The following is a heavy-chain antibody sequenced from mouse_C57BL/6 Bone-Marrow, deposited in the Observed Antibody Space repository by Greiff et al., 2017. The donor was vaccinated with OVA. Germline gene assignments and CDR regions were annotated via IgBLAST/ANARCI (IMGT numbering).Heavy chain of an antibody. CDR2: INPNNGGT. Sequence: VQLQQSGPELVKPGASVKIPCKASGYTFTDYNMDWVKQSHGKSLEWIGDINPNNGGTIYNQKFKGKATLTVDKSSSNAYMELRSLTSEDTAVYYCARRRLLRAMDYGGQGTSVTVSS. D-gene: IGHD1-1*01. V-gene: IGHV1-18*01. J-gene: IGHJ4*01. CDR1: GYTFTDYN. CDR3: ARRRLLRAMDY.